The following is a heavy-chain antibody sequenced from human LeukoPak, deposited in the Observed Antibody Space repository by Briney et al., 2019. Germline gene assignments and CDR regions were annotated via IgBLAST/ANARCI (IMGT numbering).Heavy chain of an antibody. CDR3: ARRVIADRSAFDI. D-gene: IGHD2-21*01. Sequence: GGSLRLSCAASGFTFSDYYMSWIRQAPGKGLEWASYISSSGSTIYYADSVKGRFTISRDNAKNSLYLQTNSLRAEDTAVYYCARRVIADRSAFDIWGQGTMVTVSS. J-gene: IGHJ3*02. CDR1: GFTFSDYY. V-gene: IGHV3-11*04. CDR2: ISSSGSTI.